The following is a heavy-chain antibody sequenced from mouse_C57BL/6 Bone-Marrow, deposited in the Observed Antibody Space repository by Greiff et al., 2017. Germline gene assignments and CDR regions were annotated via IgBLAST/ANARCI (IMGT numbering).Heavy chain of an antibody. Sequence: QVQLQQPGAELVKPGASVKMSCKASGYTFTSYWITWVKRRPGQGLEWIGDIYPGSGSTNYNEKFKSKATLTVDTSSSTAYMQLSSLTSEDSAVYYCARSLRYYDYDYYYAMDYWGQGTSVTVSS. CDR1: GYTFTSYW. D-gene: IGHD2-4*01. J-gene: IGHJ4*01. CDR2: IYPGSGST. V-gene: IGHV1-55*01. CDR3: ARSLRYYDYDYYYAMDY.